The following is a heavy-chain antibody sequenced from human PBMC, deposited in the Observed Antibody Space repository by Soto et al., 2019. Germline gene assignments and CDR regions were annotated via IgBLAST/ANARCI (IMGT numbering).Heavy chain of an antibody. J-gene: IGHJ4*02. D-gene: IGHD3-10*01. CDR1: GGSISSYY. CDR3: ARHLWFGEKGYYFDY. Sequence: SETLSLTCTVSGGSISSYYWSWIRQPPGKGLEWIGYIYYSASTNYNPSLKSRLTISVDTSKNQFSLKLSSVTAADTAVYYCARHLWFGEKGYYFDYWGQGTLVTVSS. V-gene: IGHV4-59*08. CDR2: IYYSAST.